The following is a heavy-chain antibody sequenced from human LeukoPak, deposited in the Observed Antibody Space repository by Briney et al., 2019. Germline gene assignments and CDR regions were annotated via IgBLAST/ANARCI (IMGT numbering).Heavy chain of an antibody. V-gene: IGHV4-30-4*01. Sequence: SETLSLTCTVSGGSISSGNFYWSWIRQPPGKGLEWIGYIFYLGSTYYNLSLKSRVTMSVDTSKNQFSPILRSVTAADTAVYYCARKYPDHWFDPWGQGTLVTVSS. D-gene: IGHD6-6*01. CDR3: ARKYPDHWFDP. CDR1: GGSISSGNFY. CDR2: IFYLGST. J-gene: IGHJ5*02.